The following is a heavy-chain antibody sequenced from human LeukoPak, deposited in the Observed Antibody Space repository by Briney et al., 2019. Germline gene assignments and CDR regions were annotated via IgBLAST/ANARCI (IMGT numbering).Heavy chain of an antibody. J-gene: IGHJ4*02. CDR2: IKSKTDGGTT. V-gene: IGHV3-15*01. D-gene: IGHD3-10*01. Sequence: KTGGSLRLSCAASGFTFSNALMSWVRQAPGKGLEWVGRIKSKTDGGTTDYAAPVKGRFTISREDSKNTLYLQMNSLKTEDTAVYYCTTDQSTPYYYGSGSPYYFDYWGQGTLVTVSS. CDR3: TTDQSTPYYYGSGSPYYFDY. CDR1: GFTFSNAL.